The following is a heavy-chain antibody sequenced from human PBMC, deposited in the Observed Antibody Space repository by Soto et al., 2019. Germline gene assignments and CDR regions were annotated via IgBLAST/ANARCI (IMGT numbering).Heavy chain of an antibody. J-gene: IGHJ4*02. CDR2: INQDGSEK. CDR3: ARATYGSGSSYYFDD. CDR1: GFTFSSYW. Sequence: GGSLRLSCAASGFTFSSYWMSWVRQAPGKGLEWVAHINQDGSEKYYVDSVKGRFTISRDNAKKSLYLQMNSLRAEDTAVYYCARATYGSGSSYYFDDWGQGNLVTVSS. D-gene: IGHD3-10*01. V-gene: IGHV3-7*03.